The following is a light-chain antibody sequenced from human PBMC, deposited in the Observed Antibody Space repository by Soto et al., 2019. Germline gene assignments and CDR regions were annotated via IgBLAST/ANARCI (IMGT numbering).Light chain of an antibody. CDR3: VLLYGGAWV. CDR2: RTS. CDR1: TGAVTSGYY. Sequence: QAVVTQEPSLTVSPGGTVTLTCALTTGAVTSGYYPNWFQRKPGQALRTLIYRTSNRHSWTPARFSGSLLGGKAALTLSGVQPEDEADYYCVLLYGGAWVFGGGTKVTVL. J-gene: IGLJ3*02. V-gene: IGLV7-43*01.